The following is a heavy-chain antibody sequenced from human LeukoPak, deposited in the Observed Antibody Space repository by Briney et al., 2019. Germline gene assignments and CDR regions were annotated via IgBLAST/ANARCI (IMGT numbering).Heavy chain of an antibody. CDR3: ARHVWGYSSSWYRPLNWFDP. Sequence: KSSETLSLTCTVSGGSISSSSYYWGWIRQPPGKGLEWIGSSYYSGSTYYNPCLKSQVTISVDTSKNQFSLKLSSVTAADTAVYYCARHVWGYSSSWYRPLNWFDPWGQGTLVTVSS. V-gene: IGHV4-39*01. D-gene: IGHD6-13*01. J-gene: IGHJ5*02. CDR1: GGSISSSSYY. CDR2: SYYSGST.